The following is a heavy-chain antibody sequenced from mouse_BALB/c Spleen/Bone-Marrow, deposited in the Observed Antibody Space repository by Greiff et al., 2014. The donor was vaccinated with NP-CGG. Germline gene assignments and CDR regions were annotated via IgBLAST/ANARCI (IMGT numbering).Heavy chain of an antibody. CDR2: IWAGGST. CDR1: GFSLTSYG. J-gene: IGHJ4*01. Sequence: VQVVESGPGLVAPSQSLSITCTVSGFSLTSYGVHWVRQPPGKGLEWLGVIWAGGSTNYNSDLMSRLSISKDNSKSQVFLKMNSLQTDDTAMYYCSRITTATGAMDYWGQGTSVTVSS. V-gene: IGHV2-9*02. D-gene: IGHD1-2*01. CDR3: SRITTATGAMDY.